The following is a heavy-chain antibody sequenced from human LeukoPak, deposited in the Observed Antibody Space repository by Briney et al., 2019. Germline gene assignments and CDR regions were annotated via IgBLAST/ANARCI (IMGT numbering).Heavy chain of an antibody. Sequence: GGSLRLSCATSGFTFSTYWMHWVRQVPGKGLVWVARKGDGSSTRHADSMKGRFTISRDNAKNTLYLQMNSLRDEDTAVYYCVREGLECSGSSCQRAAFDYWGQGTLVTVSS. D-gene: IGHD2-2*01. CDR3: VREGLECSGSSCQRAAFDY. CDR1: GFTFSTYW. V-gene: IGHV3-74*01. J-gene: IGHJ4*02. CDR2: KGDGSST.